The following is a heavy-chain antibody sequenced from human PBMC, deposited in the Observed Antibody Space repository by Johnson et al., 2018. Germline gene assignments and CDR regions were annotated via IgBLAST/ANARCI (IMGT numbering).Heavy chain of an antibody. CDR3: ARRSIAALGDAFDI. CDR2: IYSGGST. CDR1: GFTVSSNY. D-gene: IGHD6-6*01. Sequence: VQLVQSGGGLVQPGGSLRLSCAASGFTVSSNYMSWVRQAPGKGLEWVSVIYSGGSTYYADSVKGRFTISSDNSKNTLYLQMNSLRGEDTAVYYCARRSIAALGDAFDIWGQGTMVTVSS. J-gene: IGHJ3*02. V-gene: IGHV3-66*02.